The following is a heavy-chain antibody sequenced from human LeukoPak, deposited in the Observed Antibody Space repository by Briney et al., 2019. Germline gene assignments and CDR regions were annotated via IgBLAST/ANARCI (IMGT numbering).Heavy chain of an antibody. V-gene: IGHV1-69*05. CDR1: GGTFSSYA. CDR3: ARGQDDFWSGYYLGY. J-gene: IGHJ4*02. Sequence: SVKVSCKASGGTFSSYAISWVRQAPGPGLEWMGGIIPIFGTANYAQKFQGRVTITTDESTSTAYMELSSLRSEDTAVYYCARGQDDFWSGYYLGYWGQGTLVTVSS. CDR2: IIPIFGTA. D-gene: IGHD3-3*01.